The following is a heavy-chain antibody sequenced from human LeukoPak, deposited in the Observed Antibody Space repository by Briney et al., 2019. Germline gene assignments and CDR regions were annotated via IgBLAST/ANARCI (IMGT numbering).Heavy chain of an antibody. CDR2: ISNDGSNK. V-gene: IGHV3-30*04. D-gene: IGHD1-1*01. J-gene: IGHJ5*02. CDR1: GFTFSSYP. CDR3: AKGRYGTGTTYWFDP. Sequence: GGSLRLSCAASGFTFSSYPMHWVRQDPGKGLEWVAVISNDGSNKDYVDSVKGRFTISRDNSKNTLYLQMNSLRAEDTAVYYCAKGRYGTGTTYWFDPWGQGTLVTVSA.